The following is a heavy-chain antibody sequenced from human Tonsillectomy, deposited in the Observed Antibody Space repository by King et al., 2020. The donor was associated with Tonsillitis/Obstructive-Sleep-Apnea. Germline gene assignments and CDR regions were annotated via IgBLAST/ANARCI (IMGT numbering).Heavy chain of an antibody. CDR2: ISSSSSYT. CDR3: ARDSGSYHFDY. Sequence: VQLVESGGGLVKPGGSLRLSCAASGFTFSDYYMNWIRQAPGEGLEWVSYISSSSSYTKNADSVKGRFTISRGNAKNSLYLQMNSLRAEDTAVYYCARDSGSYHFDYWGQGTLVTVSS. CDR1: GFTFSDYY. V-gene: IGHV3-11*06. J-gene: IGHJ4*02. D-gene: IGHD1-26*01.